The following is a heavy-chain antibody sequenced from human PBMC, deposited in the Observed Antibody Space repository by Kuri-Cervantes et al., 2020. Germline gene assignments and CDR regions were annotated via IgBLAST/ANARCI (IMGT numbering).Heavy chain of an antibody. CDR3: ARDFGYSGYDFPSYYMDV. J-gene: IGHJ6*03. V-gene: IGHV3-48*03. CDR2: ITSSGNTR. Sequence: GESLKISCAASGFTFSSFEMNWVRQAPGKGLEWVSFITSSGNTRYYADSVKGRFTISRDNSKNTLYLQMNSLRAEDTAVYYCARDFGYSGYDFPSYYMDVWGKGTTVTVSS. D-gene: IGHD5-12*01. CDR1: GFTFSSFE.